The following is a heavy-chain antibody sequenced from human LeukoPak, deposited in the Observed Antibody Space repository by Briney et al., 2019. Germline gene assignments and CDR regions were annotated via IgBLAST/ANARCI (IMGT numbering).Heavy chain of an antibody. D-gene: IGHD7-27*01. J-gene: IGHJ4*02. V-gene: IGHV1-69*05. Sequence: LVKVSCKASGGTFSSYAISWVRQAPGQGLEWMGGIIPIFGTANYAQKFQGRVTITTDESTSTAHMELSSLRSDDTAVYYCASLLGNWGDDLYYFDYWGQGTLVTVSS. CDR2: IIPIFGTA. CDR1: GGTFSSYA. CDR3: ASLLGNWGDDLYYFDY.